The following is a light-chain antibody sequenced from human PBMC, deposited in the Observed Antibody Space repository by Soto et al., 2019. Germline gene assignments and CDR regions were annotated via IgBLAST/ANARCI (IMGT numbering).Light chain of an antibody. CDR2: AAS. V-gene: IGKV1-39*01. J-gene: IGKJ4*01. Sequence: IQLTHSPSSLSASVVDRVTVTFRSSEDITNYLAWYQQKVGKAPKLLIYAASTLQAGVPSRFSGSGSGTDFTLTITSLQPEDLATYYCQQSFSNPLTFGGGTKVDIK. CDR1: EDITNY. CDR3: QQSFSNPLT.